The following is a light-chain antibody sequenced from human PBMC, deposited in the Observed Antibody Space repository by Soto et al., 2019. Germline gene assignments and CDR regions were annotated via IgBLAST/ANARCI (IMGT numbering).Light chain of an antibody. CDR2: EAT. Sequence: QSALTQPGSVSGSPGQSITISCTGTSSNIGSYNFVSWYQQRPGRAPKLMIFEATKRPSGVPPRFSGSKSGNTASLTISGLQAEDEADYYCCSYAGTSSWVFGGGTKVTVL. V-gene: IGLV2-23*01. J-gene: IGLJ3*02. CDR1: SSNIGSYNF. CDR3: CSYAGTSSWV.